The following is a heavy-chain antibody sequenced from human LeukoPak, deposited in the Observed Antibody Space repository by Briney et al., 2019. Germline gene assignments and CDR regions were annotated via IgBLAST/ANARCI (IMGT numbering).Heavy chain of an antibody. CDR3: ARDGYFDH. V-gene: IGHV1-18*01. Sequence: GASVKVSCKASAYTFTNYGIAWVRQAPGQGLEWMGWISAHNGNTNYAQKLQGRVTMTTDTATSTAYMELRSLASDDTAFYYCARDGYFDHWGQGTLVTVSS. CDR1: AYTFTNYG. CDR2: ISAHNGNT. J-gene: IGHJ4*02.